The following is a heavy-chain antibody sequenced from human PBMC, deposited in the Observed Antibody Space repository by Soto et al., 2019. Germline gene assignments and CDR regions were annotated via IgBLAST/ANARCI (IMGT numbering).Heavy chain of an antibody. CDR3: AKDRGFVIVRAARSFDF. V-gene: IGHV3-23*01. J-gene: IGHJ3*01. Sequence: PGGSLRLSCAASGFTFSSYAMSWVRQAPGKGLEWVSAISGSGGSTYYADSVKGRFTISRDNSKNTLYLQMNSLRAEDTAVYYCAKDRGFVIVRAARSFDFWGQGTMVTVSS. D-gene: IGHD2-2*01. CDR1: GFTFSSYA. CDR2: ISGSGGST.